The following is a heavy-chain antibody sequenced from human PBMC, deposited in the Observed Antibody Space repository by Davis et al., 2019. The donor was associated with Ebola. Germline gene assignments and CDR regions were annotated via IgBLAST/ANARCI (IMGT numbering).Heavy chain of an antibody. D-gene: IGHD3-10*01. CDR3: SRDVQFEFYDY. Sequence: GESLKISCAASGFTFSNYAMHWVRQAPGKGLEWVAIISDDGSNKYYADSVKGRFTISRDNAQNTLYLQMNSLTAEDTAVYYCSRDVQFEFYDYWGQGTLVTVSS. CDR1: GFTFSNYA. CDR2: ISDDGSNK. V-gene: IGHV3-30-3*01. J-gene: IGHJ4*02.